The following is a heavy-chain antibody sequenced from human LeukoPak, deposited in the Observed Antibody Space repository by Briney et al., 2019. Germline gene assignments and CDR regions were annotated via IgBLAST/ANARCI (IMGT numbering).Heavy chain of an antibody. J-gene: IGHJ4*02. CDR1: GFTFSDYW. V-gene: IGHV3-7*01. Sequence: GGSLRLSCAASGFTFSDYWMSWVRQAPGKGLEWVANINLDGSEKYYVDSVKGRFTVSRDNAKNSLYLQMNCLRVEDTAVYYCAKGHTATSGIYWGQGTLVTVSS. CDR3: AKGHTATSGIY. D-gene: IGHD6-25*01. CDR2: INLDGSEK.